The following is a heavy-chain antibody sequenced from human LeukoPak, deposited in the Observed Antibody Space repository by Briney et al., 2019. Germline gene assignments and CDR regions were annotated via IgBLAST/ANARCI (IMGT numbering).Heavy chain of an antibody. V-gene: IGHV4-59*01. CDR2: IYYSGST. CDR3: ARDPGYSDGLPFDY. CDR1: GGSISSYY. D-gene: IGHD5-18*01. Sequence: SETLSLTCTVPGGSISSYYWSWIRQPPGKGLEWIGYIYYSGSTNYNPSLKSRVTISVDTSKNQFSLKLSSVTAADTAVYYCARDPGYSDGLPFDYWGQGTLVTVSS. J-gene: IGHJ4*02.